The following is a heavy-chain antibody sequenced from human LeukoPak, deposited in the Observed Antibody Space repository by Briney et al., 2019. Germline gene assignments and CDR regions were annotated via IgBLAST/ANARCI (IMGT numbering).Heavy chain of an antibody. CDR3: ARGLVLTYYYFES. V-gene: IGHV3-66*01. CDR1: GFTGSSNY. Sequence: GGSLRLSCAASGFTGSSNYMTWVRQAPGKGLEWVSVILGGGGTYYADSVKGRFTISRDNSKNTLYLQMNSLRAEDTAVYYCARGLVLTYYYFESWGQGTLVTVSS. J-gene: IGHJ4*02. CDR2: ILGGGGT. D-gene: IGHD2-8*02.